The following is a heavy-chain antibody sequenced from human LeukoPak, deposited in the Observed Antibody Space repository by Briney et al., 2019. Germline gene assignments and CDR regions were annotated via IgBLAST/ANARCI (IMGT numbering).Heavy chain of an antibody. D-gene: IGHD3-16*02. Sequence: GGSLRLSCAASGFTFSGSAMHWVRQASGKGLEWVGRIRSKANSYATACAASVKGRFTISRDDSKNTAYLQMNSLKTEDTAVYYCTRPSQPDYVWGSYREPPDYWGQGTLVTVSS. CDR2: IRSKANSYAT. V-gene: IGHV3-73*01. J-gene: IGHJ4*02. CDR3: TRPSQPDYVWGSYREPPDY. CDR1: GFTFSGSA.